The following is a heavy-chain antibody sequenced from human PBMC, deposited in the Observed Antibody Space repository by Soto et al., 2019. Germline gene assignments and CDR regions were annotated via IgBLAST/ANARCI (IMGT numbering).Heavy chain of an antibody. Sequence: PGGSLRLSCAAPGFVFTNYGMHWVRQAPGKGLEWVAFISNDGSKKYYADSVKGRFTISRDNSENTVYLQMTSLRPDDTAVFYCARDVAMPSGLGLGYWGQGTLVTVSS. V-gene: IGHV3-30*03. CDR2: ISNDGSKK. CDR3: ARDVAMPSGLGLGY. D-gene: IGHD6-19*01. J-gene: IGHJ4*02. CDR1: GFVFTNYG.